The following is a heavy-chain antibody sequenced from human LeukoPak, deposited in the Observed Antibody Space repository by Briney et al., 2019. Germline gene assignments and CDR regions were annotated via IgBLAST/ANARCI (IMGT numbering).Heavy chain of an antibody. CDR2: IYPGDSDT. CDR1: GYSFNTYW. V-gene: IGHV5-51*01. J-gene: IGHJ4*02. D-gene: IGHD2-2*01. CDR3: ARRQGCSTSCCPPDS. Sequence: RGESLKISCRGSGYSFNTYWIGWVRQMPGKGLEWMGVIYPGDSDTRYSPSFRGQVTMSADKSINTAYLQWSSLKASDTAMYFCARRQGCSTSCCPPDSWGQGTLVTVSS.